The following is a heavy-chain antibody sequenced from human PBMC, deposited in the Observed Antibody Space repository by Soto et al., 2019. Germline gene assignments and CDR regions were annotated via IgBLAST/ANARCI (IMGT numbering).Heavy chain of an antibody. CDR1: GFTFSSYA. CDR2: ISSNGGST. J-gene: IGHJ4*02. CDR3: ARGGSWSGYLYYFDY. V-gene: IGHV3-64*01. D-gene: IGHD3-3*01. Sequence: PGGSLRLSCAASGFTFSSYAMHWVRQAPGKGLEYVSAISSNGGSTYYANSVKGRFTISRDNSKNTLYLQMGSLRAEDMAVYYCARGGSWSGYLYYFDYWGQGTLVTVSS.